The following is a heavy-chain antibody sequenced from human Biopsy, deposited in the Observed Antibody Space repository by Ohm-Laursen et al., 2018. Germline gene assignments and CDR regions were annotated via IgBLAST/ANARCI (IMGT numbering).Heavy chain of an antibody. CDR1: GDSISIYY. Sequence: TLSLTCNVSGDSISIYYWSWIRQPPGKGLEWIGNFYYSGSTNYDPSLKSRVTISVDTSKNHFSLNLRSVTAADTAVYSCARLGNFWNAEDGLDLWGLGTMVTVSS. D-gene: IGHD3-3*01. J-gene: IGHJ3*01. CDR2: FYYSGST. V-gene: IGHV4-59*08. CDR3: ARLGNFWNAEDGLDL.